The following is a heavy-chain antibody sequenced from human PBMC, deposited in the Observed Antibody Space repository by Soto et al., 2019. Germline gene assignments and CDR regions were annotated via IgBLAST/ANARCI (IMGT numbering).Heavy chain of an antibody. D-gene: IGHD2-2*01. CDR2: ISGSGGST. J-gene: IGHJ5*02. Sequence: EVPLLESGGGLVQPGGSLRLSCAASGFTFISYAMSWVRQAPGKGLEWVSAISGSGGSTYYADSVKGRFTISRDNSKNTLYLQMNTLRAEDTAVYYCAKDFDQLQFDPWGQGTLVTVSS. CDR1: GFTFISYA. V-gene: IGHV3-23*01. CDR3: AKDFDQLQFDP.